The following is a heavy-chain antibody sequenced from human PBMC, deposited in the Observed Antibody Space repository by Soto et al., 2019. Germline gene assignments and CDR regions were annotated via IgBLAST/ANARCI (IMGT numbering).Heavy chain of an antibody. CDR2: IDNSGGIT. V-gene: IGHV3-23*05. CDR1: GFTFSTYA. CDR3: AKGGYNYGFLFDC. D-gene: IGHD5-18*01. J-gene: IGHJ4*02. Sequence: EVQLLESGGGLVQPGVSLRLSCAASGFTFSTYAMSWVRQAPGKGLEWVSTIDNSGGITYYADSVKGRFTISRDNSKNTLYLQMNSLRSEDTALYYCAKGGYNYGFLFDCWGQGTLVTVSS.